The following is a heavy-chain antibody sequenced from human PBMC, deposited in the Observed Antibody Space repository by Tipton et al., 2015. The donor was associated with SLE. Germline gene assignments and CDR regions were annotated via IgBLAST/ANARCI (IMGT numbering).Heavy chain of an antibody. V-gene: IGHV4-59*01. CDR1: GGSISGYY. Sequence: TLSLTCTVSGGSISGYYWSWIRQPPGKGLEWIGYISYTGNTNFNPSLKSRVTMSVATSKNQFSLRLTSVTAADTAMYYCARDSAVNFWYFDLWGRGTLVTVSS. CDR2: ISYTGNT. CDR3: ARDSAVNFWYFDL. J-gene: IGHJ2*01.